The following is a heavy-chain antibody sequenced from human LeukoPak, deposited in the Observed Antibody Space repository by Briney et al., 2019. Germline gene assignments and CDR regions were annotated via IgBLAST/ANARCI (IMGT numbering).Heavy chain of an antibody. CDR1: GGSFTDYY. J-gene: IGHJ4*02. CDR3: TRDREHGTQDS. Sequence: PSETLSLTCTVSGGSFTDYYWGWIRQPPGKGLEWIGSIYYRGNTFYNPSLRNRVSISIDTSKGRFSLNLNSVTAADTAVYFCTRDREHGTQDSSGQGTLVTVS. CDR2: IYYRGNT. D-gene: IGHD1-26*01. V-gene: IGHV4-39*07.